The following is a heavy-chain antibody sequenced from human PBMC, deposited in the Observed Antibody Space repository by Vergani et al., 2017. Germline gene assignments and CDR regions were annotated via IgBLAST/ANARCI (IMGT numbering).Heavy chain of an antibody. V-gene: IGHV3-30-3*01. CDR2: ISYDGSNK. D-gene: IGHD4-17*01. CDR3: ARSDSILYGDYVLDYYYGMDV. Sequence: QVQLVESGGGVVQPGRSLRLSCAASGFTFSSYAMHWVRQAPGKGLEWVAVISYDGSNKYYADSVKGRFTISRDNSKNTLYLQMNSLRAEDTAVYYCARSDSILYGDYVLDYYYGMDVWGQGTTVTVSS. J-gene: IGHJ6*02. CDR1: GFTFSSYA.